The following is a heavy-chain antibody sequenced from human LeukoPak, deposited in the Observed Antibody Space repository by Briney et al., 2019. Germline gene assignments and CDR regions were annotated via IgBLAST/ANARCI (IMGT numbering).Heavy chain of an antibody. CDR3: ASARYSSGYYYMDY. V-gene: IGHV3-48*01. CDR2: ISSSSSTI. D-gene: IGHD3-22*01. Sequence: TGGSLRLSCAASGFTFSSYSMNWVRQAPGKGLEWVSYISSSSSTIYYADSVKGRFTISRDNAKNSLYLQMNSLRAEDTAVYYCASARYSSGYYYMDYWGQGTLVTVSS. J-gene: IGHJ4*02. CDR1: GFTFSSYS.